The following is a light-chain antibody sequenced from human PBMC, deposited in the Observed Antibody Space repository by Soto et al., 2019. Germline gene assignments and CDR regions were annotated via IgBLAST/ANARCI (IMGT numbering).Light chain of an antibody. CDR3: CSYAGSSTSYV. CDR1: SSDVGSYNL. J-gene: IGLJ1*01. Sequence: QSALTHPASVSGSPGQSITISCTGTSSDVGSYNLVSWYQQHPGKAPKLMIYEVSKRPSEVSNRFSGSKSGNTASLTISGLQAEDEADYYCCSYAGSSTSYVFGTGTKVTVL. CDR2: EVS. V-gene: IGLV2-23*02.